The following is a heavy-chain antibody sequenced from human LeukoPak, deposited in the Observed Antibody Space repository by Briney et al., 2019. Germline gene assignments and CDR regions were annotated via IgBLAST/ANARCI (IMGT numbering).Heavy chain of an antibody. CDR3: AREYSHIVGATLLGD. CDR1: GGTFSSYT. D-gene: IGHD1-26*01. J-gene: IGHJ4*02. CDR2: IIPILGIA. V-gene: IGHV1-69*04. Sequence: GSSVKVSCKASGGTFSSYTISWVRQAPGQGLEWMGRIIPILGIANYAQKFRGRVTITADKSTSTAYMELSSLRSEDTAVYYCAREYSHIVGATLLGDWGQGTLVTVSS.